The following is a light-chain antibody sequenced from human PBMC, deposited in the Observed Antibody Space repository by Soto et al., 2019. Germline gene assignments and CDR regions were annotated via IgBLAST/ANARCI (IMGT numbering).Light chain of an antibody. CDR2: WAS. Sequence: DIVMTQSPDSLAMSLGERASINCRSNQSVLYNSNDKNYLAWYQQKPGQPPKLLIYWASSRESGVPARFSGSGSGTEFTLTISSLQAEDVAVYYCQQYYSTPFTFGPGTIVEIK. CDR3: QQYYSTPFT. V-gene: IGKV4-1*01. CDR1: QSVLYNSNDKNY. J-gene: IGKJ3*01.